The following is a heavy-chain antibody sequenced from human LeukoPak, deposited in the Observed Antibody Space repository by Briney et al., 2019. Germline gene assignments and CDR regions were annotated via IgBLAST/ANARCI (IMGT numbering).Heavy chain of an antibody. Sequence: GGSLRLSCAASGFTFSSYWMHWVRQAPGKGLEWVAVIWYDGSNKYYADSVKGRFTISRDNSKNTLYLQMNSLRAEDTAVYYCARGRCSSTSCYTFYGWFDPWGQGTLVTVSS. V-gene: IGHV3-33*08. D-gene: IGHD2-2*02. CDR2: IWYDGSNK. J-gene: IGHJ5*02. CDR1: GFTFSSYW. CDR3: ARGRCSSTSCYTFYGWFDP.